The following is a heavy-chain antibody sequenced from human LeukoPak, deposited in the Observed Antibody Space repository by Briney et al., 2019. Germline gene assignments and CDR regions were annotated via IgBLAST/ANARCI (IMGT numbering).Heavy chain of an antibody. V-gene: IGHV4-31*03. Sequence: PSETLSLTCTVSGGSISSVGYFWSWIRQNPGKGLEYIGYIFNTGRASYNPSLRGRVTMSVDTPNSQFSLRLISATAADTAVYYCATLVPVYSSGWYDVDYWGQGTLVTVSS. D-gene: IGHD6-19*01. CDR1: GGSISSVGYF. CDR3: ATLVPVYSSGWYDVDY. J-gene: IGHJ4*02. CDR2: IFNTGRA.